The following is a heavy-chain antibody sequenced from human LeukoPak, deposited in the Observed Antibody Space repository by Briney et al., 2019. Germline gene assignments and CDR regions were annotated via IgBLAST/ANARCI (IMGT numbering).Heavy chain of an antibody. Sequence: SETLSPTCTVSGGSISSSSYYWGWIRQPPGKGLEWIGSIYYSGSTYYNPSLMSRVTISVDTSKNQFSLKLSSVTAADTAVYYCARLEGVDYGEIDYWGQGTLVTVSS. D-gene: IGHD4-17*01. CDR1: GGSISSSSYY. CDR2: IYYSGST. V-gene: IGHV4-39*01. J-gene: IGHJ4*02. CDR3: ARLEGVDYGEIDY.